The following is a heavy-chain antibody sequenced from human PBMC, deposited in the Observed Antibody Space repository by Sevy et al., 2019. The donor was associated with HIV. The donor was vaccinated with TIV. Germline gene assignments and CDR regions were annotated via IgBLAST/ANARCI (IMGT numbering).Heavy chain of an antibody. D-gene: IGHD6-19*01. Sequence: GGSLRLSCAASGFTFSNHWMTWVRLAPGKGLEWVANIKQDGSDKYYVDSVRGRFTISRDNANNSLYLHMNSLRVEDTAVYYCARGSAVAGHVGILDIWGQGTLVTVSS. V-gene: IGHV3-7*01. J-gene: IGHJ4*02. CDR1: GFTFSNHW. CDR2: IKQDGSDK. CDR3: ARGSAVAGHVGILDI.